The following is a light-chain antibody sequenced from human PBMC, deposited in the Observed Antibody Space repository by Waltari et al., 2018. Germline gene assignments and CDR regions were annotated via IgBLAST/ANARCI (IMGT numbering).Light chain of an antibody. V-gene: IGKV1-12*01. CDR2: DAS. CDR1: QGIRSW. CDR3: QEANSFPLT. Sequence: DIQMTQSPPSVSASVGDRVPITCRASQGIRSWLSWYQQKPGKAPKLLIYDASNLQSGVPSRFSGSDSGTEFTLTISSLQPEDVATYYCQEANSFPLTFGGGTKVEI. J-gene: IGKJ4*01.